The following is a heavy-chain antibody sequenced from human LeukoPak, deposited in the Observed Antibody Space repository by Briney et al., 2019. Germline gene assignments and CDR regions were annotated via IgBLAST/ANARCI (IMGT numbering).Heavy chain of an antibody. CDR3: ASWEASTNY. V-gene: IGHV3-7*01. D-gene: IGHD1-26*01. CDR2: IKPDGRDK. CDR1: GFSFSSWA. J-gene: IGHJ4*02. Sequence: GGSLRLSCAASGFSFSSWAMHWVRQAPGKGLEWVATIKPDGRDKYYVDSVKGRFTMSRDNGKNSVYLQMNSLRAEDTAVYYCASWEASTNYWGQGTLVTVSS.